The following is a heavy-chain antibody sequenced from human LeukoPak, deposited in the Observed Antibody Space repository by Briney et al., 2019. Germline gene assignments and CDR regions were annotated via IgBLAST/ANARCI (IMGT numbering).Heavy chain of an antibody. D-gene: IGHD1-1*01. V-gene: IGHV3-23*01. J-gene: IGHJ4*02. Sequence: GGSLRLSCAASGFRFSDYWMTWVRQAPGKGLEWVSVINNSGDNTFSDSVKGRFTISRDNSKNMLYLQMSSLRGEDTAVYYCARSLKWNLVGFDYWGQGTLVTVSS. CDR1: GFRFSDYW. CDR3: ARSLKWNLVGFDY. CDR2: INNSGDNT.